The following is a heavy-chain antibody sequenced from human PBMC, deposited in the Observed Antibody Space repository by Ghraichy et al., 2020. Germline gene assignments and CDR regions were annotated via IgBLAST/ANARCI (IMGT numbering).Heavy chain of an antibody. CDR3: AKERDIVVVPAALDAFDI. Sequence: GGSLRLSCAASGFTFSSYAMSWVRQAPGKGLEWVSAISGSGGSTYYADSVKGRFTISRDNSKNTLYLQMNSLRAEDTAVYYCAKERDIVVVPAALDAFDIWGQGTMVTVSS. CDR1: GFTFSSYA. J-gene: IGHJ3*02. V-gene: IGHV3-23*01. D-gene: IGHD2-2*01. CDR2: ISGSGGST.